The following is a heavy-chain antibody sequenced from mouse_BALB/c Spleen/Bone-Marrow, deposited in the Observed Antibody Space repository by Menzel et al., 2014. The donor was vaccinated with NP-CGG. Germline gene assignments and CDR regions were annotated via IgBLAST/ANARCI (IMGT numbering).Heavy chain of an antibody. J-gene: IGHJ2*01. CDR2: IDPANGNT. CDR1: GFNIKDTF. CDR3: TRGEDY. Sequence: VQLQQSGAELVKPGASVKLSCTGSGFNIKDTFVHWVKQRPEQGLEWIGRIDPANGNTKYDPKFQGKATITADTSSNTAYLQLTRLTSEDTAVYYCTRGEDYWGQGTTLAVSS. V-gene: IGHV14-3*02.